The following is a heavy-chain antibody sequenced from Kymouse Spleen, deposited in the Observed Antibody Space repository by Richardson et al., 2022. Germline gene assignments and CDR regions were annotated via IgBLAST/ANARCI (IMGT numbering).Heavy chain of an antibody. CDR3: TTEDTAMVRLLLLRYGR. CDR1: GFTFSNAW. Sequence: EVQLVESGGGLVKPGGSLRLSCAASGFTFSNAWMSWVRQAPGKGLEWVGRIKSKTDGGTTDYAAPVKGRFTISRDDSKNTLYLQMNSLKTEDTAVYYCTTEDTAMVRLLLLRYGRLGPRDHGHRLL. CDR2: IKSKTDGGTT. D-gene: IGHD5-18,IGHD5-18*01. V-gene: IGHV3-15*01. J-gene: IGHJ6*02.